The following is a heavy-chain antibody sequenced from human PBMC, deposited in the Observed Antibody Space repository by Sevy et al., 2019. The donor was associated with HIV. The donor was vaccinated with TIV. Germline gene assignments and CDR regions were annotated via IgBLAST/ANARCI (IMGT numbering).Heavy chain of an antibody. D-gene: IGHD6-6*01. J-gene: IGHJ6*02. V-gene: IGHV1-18*01. CDR2: ISAYNGNT. CDR3: ASSSIEYSSSGFFGSWYFLYYYGMDV. CDR1: GYTFTSYG. Sequence: ASVKVSCKASGYTFTSYGISWVRQAPGQGLEWMGWISAYNGNTNYAQKPQGRVTMTTDTSTSTAYMELRSLRSDDTAVYYCASSSIEYSSSGFFGSWYFLYYYGMDVWGQGTTVTVSS.